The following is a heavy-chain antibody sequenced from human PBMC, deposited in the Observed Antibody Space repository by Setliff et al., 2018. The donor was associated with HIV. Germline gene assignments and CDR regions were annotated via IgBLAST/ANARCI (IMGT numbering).Heavy chain of an antibody. V-gene: IGHV4-38-2*02. CDR2: IYHSGST. CDR1: GGSITGYY. J-gene: IGHJ4*02. D-gene: IGHD6-13*01. CDR3: ARTYSSNWYIDY. Sequence: SETLSLTCTVSGGSITGYYWSWIRQPPGKGLEWIGSIYHSGSTYDSPSLKSRVTISVDTSKNQFSLKLSSVTAADTAIYYCARTYSSNWYIDYWGQGTLVTVSS.